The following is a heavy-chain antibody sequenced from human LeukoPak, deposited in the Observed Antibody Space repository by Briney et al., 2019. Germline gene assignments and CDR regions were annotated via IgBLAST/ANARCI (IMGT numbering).Heavy chain of an antibody. J-gene: IGHJ4*02. CDR2: SSYSGTEN. D-gene: IGHD2-2*01. CDR1: GFTFSRSG. V-gene: IGHV3-30*18. Sequence: PGGSLRLSCAASGFTFSRSGMHWVRQAPGKGLEWVAVSSYSGTENEYADSVKGRFTISRDNSKNTVYLQMNSLRAEDTAVYYCAKDHSTSWYRFDSWGQGTLVTVSS. CDR3: AKDHSTSWYRFDS.